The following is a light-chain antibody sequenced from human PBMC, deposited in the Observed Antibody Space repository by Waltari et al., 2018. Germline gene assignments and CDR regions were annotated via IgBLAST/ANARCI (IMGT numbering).Light chain of an antibody. CDR3: NSYSDSSIYL. J-gene: IGLJ1*01. CDR1: SSALGGYDS. CDR2: DVT. V-gene: IGLV2-14*03. Sequence: QSALTQPASVSGSPGQSSTISCAGTSSALGGYDSVSWYQQHPGKAPKLIIFDVTHRPSGVSNRFSGSKSGNTASLTISGLQSDDEADYFCNSYSDSSIYLFGPGTTVTVL.